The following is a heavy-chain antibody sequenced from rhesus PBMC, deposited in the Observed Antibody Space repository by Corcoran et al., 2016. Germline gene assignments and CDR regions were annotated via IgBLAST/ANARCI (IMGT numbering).Heavy chain of an antibody. D-gene: IGHD2-27*01. Sequence: QVQLQESGPGLVKPSETLSLTCAVSGGSISDDYYWSWIRQPPGKGLEWIGYIYGSGGGTNYNPSLKNRVTISIDTSKNQFSLKLSSVTAADTAVYYCARDWEHRGGIHVWGPGVLVTVSS. V-gene: IGHV4-106*01. CDR2: IYGSGGGT. CDR3: ARDWEHRGGIHV. J-gene: IGHJ5-1*01. CDR1: GGSISDDYY.